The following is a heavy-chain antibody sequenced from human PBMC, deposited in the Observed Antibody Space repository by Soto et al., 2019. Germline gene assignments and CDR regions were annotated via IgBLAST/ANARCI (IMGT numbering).Heavy chain of an antibody. V-gene: IGHV1-69*13. CDR2: IIPIFGTA. Sequence: SVKVSCKASGYTFTSYYMHWVRQAPGQGLEWMGGIIPIFGTANYAQKFQGSVTITADESTSTAYMELSSLRSEDTAVYYCARRITMIVVAPGAFDIWGQGTMGTFSS. CDR3: ARRITMIVVAPGAFDI. D-gene: IGHD3-22*01. J-gene: IGHJ3*02. CDR1: GYTFTSYY.